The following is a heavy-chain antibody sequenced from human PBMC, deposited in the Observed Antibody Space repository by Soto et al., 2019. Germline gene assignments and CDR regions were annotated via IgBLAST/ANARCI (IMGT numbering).Heavy chain of an antibody. CDR2: IYTSGST. V-gene: IGHV4-4*07. CDR3: ARDGGRSDFWSGYYTTYYYYGMDV. CDR1: GGSINSYY. J-gene: IGHJ6*02. D-gene: IGHD3-3*01. Sequence: SETRSLTCTVSGGSINSYYWSWIRQPTGTGLEWIGRIYTSGSTNYNPSLKSRVTMSVDTSKNQFSLKLSSVTAADTAVYYCARDGGRSDFWSGYYTTYYYYGMDVWGQGTTVTV.